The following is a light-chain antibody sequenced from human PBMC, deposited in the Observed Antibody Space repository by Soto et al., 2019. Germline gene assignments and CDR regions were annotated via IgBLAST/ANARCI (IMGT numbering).Light chain of an antibody. CDR1: QSVSSTY. CDR2: AAS. Sequence: EIVLTQSPGTLSLSPGERATLSCRASQSVSSTYLAWYQQKPCQAPRLLIYAASSRARGIPARFSGSGSGTDFALTISRLEHEDFGLYFCKQHQCSPLTSGGGTQVAIK. J-gene: IGKJ4*01. V-gene: IGKV3-20*01. CDR3: KQHQCSPLT.